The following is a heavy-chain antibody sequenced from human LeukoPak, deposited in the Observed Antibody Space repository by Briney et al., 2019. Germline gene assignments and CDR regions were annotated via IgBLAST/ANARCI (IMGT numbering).Heavy chain of an antibody. J-gene: IGHJ5*02. Sequence: PGGSLRLSCAASGFTFSDYYMSWIRQAPGKGLEWVSYISSSGSTIYYADSVKGRFTISRDNAKNSLYLQMNSLRAEDTAVYYCARDMFTAMVTWGGFDPRGQGTLVTVSS. CDR3: ARDMFTAMVTWGGFDP. D-gene: IGHD5-18*01. CDR1: GFTFSDYY. V-gene: IGHV3-11*01. CDR2: ISSSGSTI.